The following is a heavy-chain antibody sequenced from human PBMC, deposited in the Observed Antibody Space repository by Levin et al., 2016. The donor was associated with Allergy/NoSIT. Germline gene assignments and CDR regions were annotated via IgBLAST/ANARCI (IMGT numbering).Heavy chain of an antibody. J-gene: IGHJ6*02. D-gene: IGHD6-6*01. Sequence: VRQAPGKGLEWLSYISSSRTTIYYADSVKGRFTISRDNAKNSLYLQMNSLRAEDTALYYCVREPPTARLGYFYYGMDVWGQGTMVTVSS. CDR2: ISSSRTTI. CDR3: VREPPTARLGYFYYGMDV. V-gene: IGHV3-48*03.